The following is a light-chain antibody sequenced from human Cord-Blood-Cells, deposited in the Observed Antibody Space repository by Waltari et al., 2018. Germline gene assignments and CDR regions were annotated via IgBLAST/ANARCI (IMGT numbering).Light chain of an antibody. Sequence: EIVMTQLQHSLAVSRGTRATYQRKSHHSVLYSSNNKNYLAWYQQKPGQPPKLLIYWASTRESGVPDRFSGSGSGTDSTLTISSLQAEDVAVYYCQQYYSTPITFGQGTRLEIK. J-gene: IGKJ5*01. CDR3: QQYYSTPIT. CDR2: WAS. V-gene: IGKV4-1*01. CDR1: HSVLYSSNNKNY.